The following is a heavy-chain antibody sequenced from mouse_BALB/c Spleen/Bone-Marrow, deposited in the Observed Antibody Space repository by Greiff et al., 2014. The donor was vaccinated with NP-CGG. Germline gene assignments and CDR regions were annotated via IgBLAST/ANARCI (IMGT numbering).Heavy chain of an antibody. CDR1: GFSLTSYG. J-gene: IGHJ4*01. D-gene: IGHD2-3*01. Sequence: QVQLQQPGPGLVAPSQSLSITCTVSGFSLTSYGVHWVRQPPGKGLEWLGAIWAGGSTNYNSALMSRLSISKDNSKSQVFLKMNSLQTDDTAMYYCARDPVYDNYDAMDYWGQGTSVTVSS. CDR3: ARDPVYDNYDAMDY. CDR2: IWAGGST. V-gene: IGHV2-9*02.